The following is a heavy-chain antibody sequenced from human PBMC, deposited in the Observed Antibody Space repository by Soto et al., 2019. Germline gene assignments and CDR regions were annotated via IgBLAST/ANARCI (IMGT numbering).Heavy chain of an antibody. CDR3: ASLPASQYCHGADV. J-gene: IGHJ6*02. V-gene: IGHV4-59*01. CDR1: GASIRSYY. CDR2: AYYSGIT. Sequence: SETLSLTCSVSGASIRSYYWNWIRQPPGQGLEWIGHAYYSGITSYNPSLKSRVTISVDTSKNQISLKLGSVTAADTAVYYCASLPASQYCHGADVWGHGTTVTVSS. D-gene: IGHD2-2*01.